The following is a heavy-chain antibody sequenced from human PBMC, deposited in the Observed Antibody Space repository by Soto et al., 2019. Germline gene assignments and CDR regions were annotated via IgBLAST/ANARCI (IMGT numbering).Heavy chain of an antibody. J-gene: IGHJ6*02. CDR1: GFTFNKFG. Sequence: QVHLVESGGGVVQPGGSLRLSCTAFGFTFNKFGMHWVRQTPGKGLEWVAAVSYDGNHDFYADSVRGRLIISRDNSKNTLYLQLNTLKPDDTAVYYCVKERADFVTVPHATSGMDVWGPGTTVTVSS. V-gene: IGHV3-30*18. CDR3: VKERADFVTVPHATSGMDV. D-gene: IGHD3-3*01. CDR2: VSYDGNHD.